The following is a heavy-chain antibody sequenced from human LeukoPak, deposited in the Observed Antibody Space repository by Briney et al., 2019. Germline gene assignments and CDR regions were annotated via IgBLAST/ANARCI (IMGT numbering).Heavy chain of an antibody. CDR3: ANTPFNTAMVTSVAPERLYYIDV. CDR2: IRYDGSNK. D-gene: IGHD5-18*01. J-gene: IGHJ6*03. V-gene: IGHV3-30*02. CDR1: VFTFSSYE. Sequence: GGSLRLSCAASVFTFSSYEMNWVRQAPGRGLEWVAFIRYDGSNKYYADSVKGPFTISRDNSKNTLYLQMNSLRAEDTAVYYCANTPFNTAMVTSVAPERLYYIDVWGKGTTVTISS.